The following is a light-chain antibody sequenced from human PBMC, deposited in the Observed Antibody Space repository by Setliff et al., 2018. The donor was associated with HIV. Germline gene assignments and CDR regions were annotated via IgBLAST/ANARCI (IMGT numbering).Light chain of an antibody. Sequence: QSVLTQPPSASGSPGQSVAISCTGTSSDIGSHNHVSWYQQYPGKAPKLMIYELSQRPSGVPDRFSGSKSGNTASLTVSGLQAEDEADYYCASYAGDGFHDIYVFGTGTKVTVL. CDR3: ASYAGDGFHDIYV. V-gene: IGLV2-8*01. CDR2: ELS. J-gene: IGLJ1*01. CDR1: SSDIGSHNH.